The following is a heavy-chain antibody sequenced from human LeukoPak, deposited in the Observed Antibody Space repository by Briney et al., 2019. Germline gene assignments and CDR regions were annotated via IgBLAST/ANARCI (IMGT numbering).Heavy chain of an antibody. D-gene: IGHD1-1*01. J-gene: IGHJ3*02. CDR2: MYTNGNT. CDR1: GGSITTYY. Sequence: SETLSLTCTVSGGSITTYYWSWIRQPAGMGLEWIGRMYTNGNTHYNPSLKSRVTMSVDTSKNQFSLKLSSVTAADTAVYYCARVGKGGPTGAFDIWGQGTMVTVSS. CDR3: ARVGKGGPTGAFDI. V-gene: IGHV4-4*07.